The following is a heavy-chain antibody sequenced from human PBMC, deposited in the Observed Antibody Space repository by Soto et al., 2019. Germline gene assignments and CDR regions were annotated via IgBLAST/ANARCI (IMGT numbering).Heavy chain of an antibody. D-gene: IGHD3-10*01. J-gene: IGHJ4*02. CDR2: INAGNGNT. CDR3: ARDLGFGLSDY. Sequence: QVQLVQSGAEVKKPGASVKVSCKASGYTFTSYAMHWVRQAPGQRLEWMGWINAGNGNTKYSQKFQGRVTITRDTSASTAYMDLSGLRSEATAVYSCARDLGFGLSDYWGQGTLVTVSS. V-gene: IGHV1-3*01. CDR1: GYTFTSYA.